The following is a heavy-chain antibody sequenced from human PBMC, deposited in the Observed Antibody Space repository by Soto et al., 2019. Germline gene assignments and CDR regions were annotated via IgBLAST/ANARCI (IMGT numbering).Heavy chain of an antibody. CDR2: IYYSGNT. V-gene: IGHV4-61*01. CDR3: ARADCSSTSCDRFYYYGMDV. D-gene: IGHD2-2*01. J-gene: IGHJ6*02. CDR1: GGSVSSGSYY. Sequence: PSETLSLTCTVSGGSVSSGSYYWSWSRQPRGKGLEWIGYIYYSGNTNYNPSLKSRVTISVDTSKNQLSLELSSVTAAATAVYYCARADCSSTSCDRFYYYGMDVWGQGTTVTVSS.